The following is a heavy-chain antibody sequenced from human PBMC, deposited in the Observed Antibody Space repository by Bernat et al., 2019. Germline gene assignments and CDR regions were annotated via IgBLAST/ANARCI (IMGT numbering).Heavy chain of an antibody. D-gene: IGHD6-19*01. CDR3: ARGGPYWQWLGSDAFDI. CDR2: IWYDGSNK. J-gene: IGHJ3*02. Sequence: QVQLVESGGGVVQPGRSLRLSCAASGFTFSSYGMHWVRQAPGKGLEWVAVIWYDGSNKYYADSVKGRFTISRDNSKNTLYLQMNSLRAEDTAEYYCARGGPYWQWLGSDAFDIWGQGTMVTVSS. V-gene: IGHV3-33*01. CDR1: GFTFSSYG.